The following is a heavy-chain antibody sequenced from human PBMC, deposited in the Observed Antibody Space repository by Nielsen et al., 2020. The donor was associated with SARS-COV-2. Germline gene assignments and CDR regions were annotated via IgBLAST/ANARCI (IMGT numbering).Heavy chain of an antibody. Sequence: GESLKISCAASGFTFSRYEMNWVRQAPGKGLEWVSFISSSGSIIYYADSVKGRFTISRDNAKNSLYLQMNSLRAEDTAVYYCARDGRTGAFDIWGQGTMVTVSS. V-gene: IGHV3-48*03. J-gene: IGHJ3*02. D-gene: IGHD1-1*01. CDR2: ISSSGSII. CDR3: ARDGRTGAFDI. CDR1: GFTFSRYE.